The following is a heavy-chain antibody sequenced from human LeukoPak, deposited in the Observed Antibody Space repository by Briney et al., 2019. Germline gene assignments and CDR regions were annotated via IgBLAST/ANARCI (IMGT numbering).Heavy chain of an antibody. CDR2: TSAYNGNT. CDR3: ARDTTAPYYYYYGMDV. Sequence: ASAKVSCKASGYTFTSYGISWVRQAPGQGLEWMGWTSAYNGNTNYAQKLQGRVTMTTDTSTSTAYMELRSLRSDDTAVYYCARDTTAPYYYYYGMDVWGQGTTVTVSS. CDR1: GYTFTSYG. J-gene: IGHJ6*02. V-gene: IGHV1-18*01. D-gene: IGHD1-26*01.